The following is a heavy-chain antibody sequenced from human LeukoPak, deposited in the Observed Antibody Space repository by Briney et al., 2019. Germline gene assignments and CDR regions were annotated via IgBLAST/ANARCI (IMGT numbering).Heavy chain of an antibody. Sequence: EASVKVSCKTSAYTFTDYYIHWVRLAPGQGLEWMGWININSGATNYEQKFQGRVTMTRDTSISTAYMELSRLRSDDTAVYYCARAQGYCSGGSCYYDMDVWGKGNTVTVSS. D-gene: IGHD2-15*01. CDR3: ARAQGYCSGGSCYYDMDV. J-gene: IGHJ6*03. CDR2: ININSGAT. V-gene: IGHV1-2*02. CDR1: AYTFTDYY.